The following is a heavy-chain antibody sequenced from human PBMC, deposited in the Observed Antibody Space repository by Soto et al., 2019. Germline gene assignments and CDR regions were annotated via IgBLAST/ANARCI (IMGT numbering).Heavy chain of an antibody. Sequence: SETLSLTCTVSGGSISSGSYSWSWIRQPPGKGLEWIGYVYHTGRTSYNPSLKSRVSISMDTSKNQFFLNLDSVTAADTAVYFCARDFAYFDSWGQGTLVTVSS. V-gene: IGHV4-61*01. J-gene: IGHJ4*02. CDR2: VYHTGRT. D-gene: IGHD3-3*01. CDR3: ARDFAYFDS. CDR1: GGSISSGSYS.